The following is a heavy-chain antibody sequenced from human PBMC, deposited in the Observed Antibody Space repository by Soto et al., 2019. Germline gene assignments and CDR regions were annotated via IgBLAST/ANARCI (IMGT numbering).Heavy chain of an antibody. D-gene: IGHD6-13*01. Sequence: QVQLQESGPGLVKPSETLSLTCSVSGGSISSYYWGWIRQPPGKGLEWIGHIYYSGATSYNPSLRTRSTISVDTSKNQFSLKLSSVTAADMAVYYCARDSAAGTGDYDHWGQGILVTVSS. J-gene: IGHJ4*02. CDR1: GGSISSYY. CDR3: ARDSAAGTGDYDH. CDR2: IYYSGAT. V-gene: IGHV4-59*01.